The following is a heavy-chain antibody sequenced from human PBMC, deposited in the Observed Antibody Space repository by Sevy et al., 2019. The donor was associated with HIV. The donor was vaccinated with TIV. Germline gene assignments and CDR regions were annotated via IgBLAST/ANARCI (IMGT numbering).Heavy chain of an antibody. D-gene: IGHD1-20*01. V-gene: IGHV3-15*01. CDR3: TTDSRITGTDY. CDR2: IKSKTDGGTK. CDR1: GFTFSNAW. Sequence: GGSLRLSCAASGFTFSNAWMSWVRQAPGKGLEWVGRIKSKTDGGTKDYAAPVKGIFTISRDDSKNTLYLQMNSLKTEDTAVYYCTTDSRITGTDYWGQGTLVTVSS. J-gene: IGHJ4*02.